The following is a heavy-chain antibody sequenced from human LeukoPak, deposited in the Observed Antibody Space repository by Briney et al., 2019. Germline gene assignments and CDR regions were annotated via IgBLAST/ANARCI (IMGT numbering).Heavy chain of an antibody. D-gene: IGHD2-21*02. CDR2: ISNGKT. CDR1: GFPFSRHA. V-gene: IGHV3-23*01. CDR3: VREAGYCASVCLKSNWFDP. Sequence: GGSLRLSCAASGFPFSRHAMSWVRQPPGKGLEWVSAISNGKTYYADSVRGRFTISRDDSKNTVYLQMNSLRDEDTALYYCVREAGYCASVCLKSNWFDPWGRGTLVTVSS. J-gene: IGHJ5*02.